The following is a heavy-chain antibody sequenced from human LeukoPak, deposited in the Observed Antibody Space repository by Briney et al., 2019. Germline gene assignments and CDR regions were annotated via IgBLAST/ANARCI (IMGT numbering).Heavy chain of an antibody. CDR3: ARSIKQQLVQDY. V-gene: IGHV1-46*01. CDR1: GYTFTSYY. J-gene: IGHJ4*02. D-gene: IGHD6-13*01. Sequence: ASVKVSCKASGYTFTSYYMHWVRQAPGQGPEWMGIINPSGGSTSYAQKFQGRVTMTRDTSTSTVYMELSSLRSEDTAVYYCARSIKQQLVQDYWGQGTLVTLSS. CDR2: INPSGGST.